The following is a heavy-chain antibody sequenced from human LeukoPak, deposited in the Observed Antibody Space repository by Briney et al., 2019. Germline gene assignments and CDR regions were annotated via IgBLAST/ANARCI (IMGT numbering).Heavy chain of an antibody. D-gene: IGHD3-10*01. CDR2: ISGSGNTK. V-gene: IGHV3-48*03. CDR1: GFTFSSYE. Sequence: GGSLRLSCAASGFTFSSYEMNWVRQAPGKGLEGGSYISGSGNTKYYADSVKGRFTISRDNAKNSLFLHMNSLRAEDTAVYYCVRDLGYYYGSGSEVDYWGQGTLVTVSS. J-gene: IGHJ4*02. CDR3: VRDLGYYYGSGSEVDY.